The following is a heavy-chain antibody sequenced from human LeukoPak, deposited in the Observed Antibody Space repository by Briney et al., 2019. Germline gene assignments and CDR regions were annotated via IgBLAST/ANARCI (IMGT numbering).Heavy chain of an antibody. Sequence: PSETLSLTCTVSGGSISSSSYYWGWIRQPPGKGLEWIGSIYYSGSTYYNPSLKSRVTISVDTSKNQFSLKLSSVTAADTAVYYCARVLLVRGVHDAFDIWGQGTMVTVSS. J-gene: IGHJ3*02. CDR2: IYYSGST. D-gene: IGHD3-10*01. V-gene: IGHV4-39*07. CDR3: ARVLLVRGVHDAFDI. CDR1: GGSISSSSYY.